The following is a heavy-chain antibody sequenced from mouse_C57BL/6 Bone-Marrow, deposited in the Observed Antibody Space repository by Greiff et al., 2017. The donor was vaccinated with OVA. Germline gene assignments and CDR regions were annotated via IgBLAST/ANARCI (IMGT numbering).Heavy chain of an antibody. CDR2: FYPGSGCI. J-gene: IGHJ4*01. V-gene: IGHV1-62-2*01. D-gene: IGHD2-5*01. Sequence: QVQLLQSGAELVKPGASVKLSCKASGYTFTEYTISWVKQRSGQGLEWIGWFYPGSGCIKYTEKFKDKATLTADKSSSTVYMELSRLTSEDSAVYFCARDEEGAYYSSHVYAMDYWGQGTSVTVSS. CDR1: GYTFTEYT. CDR3: ARDEEGAYYSSHVYAMDY.